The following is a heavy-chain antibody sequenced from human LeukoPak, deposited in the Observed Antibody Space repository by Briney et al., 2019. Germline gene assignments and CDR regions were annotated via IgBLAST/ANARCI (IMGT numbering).Heavy chain of an antibody. D-gene: IGHD4-23*01. V-gene: IGHV4-39*07. CDR2: IYYSGST. Sequence: SETLSLTCTVSGGSISSSSYYWGWIRQPPGKGLEWIGSIYYSGSTYYNPSLKSRVTISVDTSKNQFSLKLSSVTAADTAVYYCARVDYGGNRFFDYWGQGTLVTVSS. CDR1: GGSISSSSYY. CDR3: ARVDYGGNRFFDY. J-gene: IGHJ4*02.